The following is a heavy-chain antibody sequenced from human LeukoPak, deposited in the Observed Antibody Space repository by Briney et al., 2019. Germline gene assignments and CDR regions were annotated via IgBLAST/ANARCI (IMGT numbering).Heavy chain of an antibody. CDR1: GFTFSSYA. Sequence: GSLRLSCAASGFTFSSYAMNWVCQAPGKGLEWVSAISSSGGSTYYADSVKGRFTISRDNSKSTLYLQMNSLRAEDTAVYYCAKDPRRNYYDSSGYLVYWGQGTLVTVSS. CDR3: AKDPRRNYYDSSGYLVY. J-gene: IGHJ4*02. D-gene: IGHD3-22*01. V-gene: IGHV3-23*01. CDR2: ISSSGGST.